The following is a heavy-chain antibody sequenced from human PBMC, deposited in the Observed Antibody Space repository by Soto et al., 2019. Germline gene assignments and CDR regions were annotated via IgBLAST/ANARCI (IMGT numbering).Heavy chain of an antibody. D-gene: IGHD3-10*01. CDR2: INQDGSEI. V-gene: IGHV3-7*01. CDR1: GFTLSSFW. CDR3: VRAVASAGSY. J-gene: IGHJ4*01. Sequence: TGGSLRLSCAASGFTLSSFWMNWVRQAPGKGLEWVANINQDGSEIYYVDSVKGRFTISRDNAKNSLYLQMISLRVEDTAVYYCVRAVASAGSYWGHGTLVTVSS.